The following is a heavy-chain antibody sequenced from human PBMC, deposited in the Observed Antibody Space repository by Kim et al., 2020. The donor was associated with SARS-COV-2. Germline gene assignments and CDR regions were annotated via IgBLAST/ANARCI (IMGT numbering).Heavy chain of an antibody. CDR2: IIPIFGTA. J-gene: IGHJ5*02. Sequence: SVKVSCKASGGTFSSYAISWVRQAPGQGLEWMGGIIPIFGTANYAQKFQGRVTITADESTSTAYMELSSLRSEDTAVYYCARDFGGKVGFGELLMGAWGQGTLVTVSS. CDR1: GGTFSSYA. CDR3: ARDFGGKVGFGELLMGA. V-gene: IGHV1-69*13. D-gene: IGHD3-10*01.